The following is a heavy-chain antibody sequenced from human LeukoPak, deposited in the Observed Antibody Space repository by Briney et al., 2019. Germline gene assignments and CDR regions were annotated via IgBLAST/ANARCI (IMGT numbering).Heavy chain of an antibody. Sequence: PSETLSLTCAVYGGSLSGYYWSWIRQPPGKGLEWIGEINHSGSTNYNTSLKSRVTISVDTSKNQFSLKLSSVTAADTAVYYCARGRGYSSYNWFDPWGQGTLVTVSS. CDR3: ARGRGYSSYNWFDP. CDR2: INHSGST. D-gene: IGHD2-21*01. J-gene: IGHJ5*02. CDR1: GGSLSGYY. V-gene: IGHV4-34*01.